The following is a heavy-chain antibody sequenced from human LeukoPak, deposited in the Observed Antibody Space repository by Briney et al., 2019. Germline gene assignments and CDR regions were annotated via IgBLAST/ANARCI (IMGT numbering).Heavy chain of an antibody. CDR1: GFTFSSYV. CDR2: IYYSGST. Sequence: GSLRLSCAASGFTFSSYVMHWVRQPPGKGLEWIGNIYYSGSTYYNPSLKSRLTISVDTSKNQFSLKLTSVTAADTAVYYCARLNKPGWFDPWGQGTLVTVSS. J-gene: IGHJ5*02. D-gene: IGHD1-14*01. CDR3: ARLNKPGWFDP. V-gene: IGHV4-39*01.